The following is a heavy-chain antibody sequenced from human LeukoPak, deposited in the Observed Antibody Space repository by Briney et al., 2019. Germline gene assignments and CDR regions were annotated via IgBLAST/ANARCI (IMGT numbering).Heavy chain of an antibody. CDR1: GFTFSDYG. D-gene: IGHD1-1*01. J-gene: IGHJ6*02. Sequence: GRSLRLSCAASGFTFSDYGMHWVRQAPGKGLEWVAVIWYDGSNKYYADSVKGRFTISRDNSKNTLYLQMNSLRAEDTAVYYCAKDIAADVEFIFQVVYYYFGMDVWGQGTTVTVSS. CDR2: IWYDGSNK. V-gene: IGHV3-33*06. CDR3: AKDIAADVEFIFQVVYYYFGMDV.